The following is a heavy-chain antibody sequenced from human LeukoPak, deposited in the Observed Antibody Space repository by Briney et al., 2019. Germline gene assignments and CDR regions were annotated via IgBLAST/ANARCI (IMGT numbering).Heavy chain of an antibody. CDR2: INPNSGGT. CDR3: ARDPSGSSSRFDY. J-gene: IGHJ4*02. CDR1: GYTFTGYY. Sequence: GASMKVSCKASGYTFTGYYMHWVRQAPGQGLEWMGWINPNSGGTNYAQKFQGWVTMTRDTSISTAYMELSRLRSDDTAVYYCARDPSGSSSRFDYWGQGTLVTVSS. D-gene: IGHD6-13*01. V-gene: IGHV1-2*04.